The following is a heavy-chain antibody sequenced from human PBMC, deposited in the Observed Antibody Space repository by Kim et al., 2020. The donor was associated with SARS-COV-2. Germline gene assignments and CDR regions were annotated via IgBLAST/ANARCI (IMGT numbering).Heavy chain of an antibody. CDR1: GFTFSSYG. CDR3: ARDQGITMVRGREDYYYGMDV. CDR2: ISYDGSNK. J-gene: IGHJ6*02. Sequence: GGSLRLSCAASGFTFSSYGMHWVRQAPGKGLEWVAVISYDGSNKYYADSVKGRFTISRDNSKNTLYLQMNSLRAEDTAVYYCARDQGITMVRGREDYYYGMDVWRQGTTLTVSS. D-gene: IGHD3-10*01. V-gene: IGHV3-33*05.